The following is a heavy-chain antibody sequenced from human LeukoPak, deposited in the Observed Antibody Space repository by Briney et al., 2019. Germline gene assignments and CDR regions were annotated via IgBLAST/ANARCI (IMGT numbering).Heavy chain of an antibody. D-gene: IGHD6-13*01. V-gene: IGHV3-53*01. CDR3: ARNGYSSSWYRN. CDR2: IYSGGST. Sequence: GGSLRLSCAASGLTFNNAWMSWVRQAPGKGLEWVSVIYSGGSTYYADSVKGRFTISRDNSKNTLYLQMNSLRAEDTAVYYCARNGYSSSWYRNWGQGTLVTVSS. CDR1: GLTFNNAW. J-gene: IGHJ4*02.